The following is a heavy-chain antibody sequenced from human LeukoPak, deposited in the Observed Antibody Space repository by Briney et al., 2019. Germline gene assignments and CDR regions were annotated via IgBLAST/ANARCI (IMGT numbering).Heavy chain of an antibody. CDR3: ARSIVVVVAATPFDY. J-gene: IGHJ4*02. CDR1: GFTFSRYS. D-gene: IGHD2-15*01. Sequence: GGSLRLSCAASGFTFSRYSMNWVRQAPGKGLEWVSSITSSSSYIYYADSLKGRFTISRDNAKNSLYLQMNSLRAEDTAVYYCARSIVVVVAATPFDYWGQGTLVTVSS. CDR2: ITSSSSYI. V-gene: IGHV3-21*01.